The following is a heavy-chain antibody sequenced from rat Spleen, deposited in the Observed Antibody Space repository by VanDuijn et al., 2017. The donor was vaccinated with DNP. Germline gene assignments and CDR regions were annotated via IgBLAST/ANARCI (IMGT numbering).Heavy chain of an antibody. D-gene: IGHD1-2*01. Sequence: QVQLKESGPGLVQPSETLSLTCTVSGFSLTTYSVSWVRQPSGKGPDWMGKMWYAGDTAYNSALKSRLSISRDTSKSQVFLKMNSLQTDDTGTYYCTSDSLNSSSFVYWGQGSLVTVSS. J-gene: IGHJ3*01. CDR1: GFSLTTYS. CDR3: TSDSLNSSSFVY. CDR2: MWYAGDT. V-gene: IGHV2-63*01.